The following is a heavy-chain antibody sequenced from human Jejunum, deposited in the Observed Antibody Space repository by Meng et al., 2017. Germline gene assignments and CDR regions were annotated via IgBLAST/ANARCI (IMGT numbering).Heavy chain of an antibody. J-gene: IGHJ3*02. CDR2: IRSKAGSFAT. CDR3: TMYDRGHI. Sequence: GGPLRLSCTVSGVTFSGSDIHWVRQASGKGLEWVGRIRSKAGSFATAYPASVKGRFTISRDDSENTAYLLMNSLITEDTAVYYCTMYDRGHIWGQGTMVTVSS. CDR1: GVTFSGSD. D-gene: IGHD3-22*01. V-gene: IGHV3-73*01.